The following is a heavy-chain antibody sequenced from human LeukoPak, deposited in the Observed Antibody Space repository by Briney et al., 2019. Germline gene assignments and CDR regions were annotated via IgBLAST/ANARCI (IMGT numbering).Heavy chain of an antibody. J-gene: IGHJ4*02. Sequence: PGGSLRLSCAASGFTFSGSAMHWVRQASGKGLEWVGRIRSKANSYATAYAASVKGRFTISRDDSKNTAYLQMNSLKTEDTAVYYCARVVAAAGFDYWGQGTLVTVSS. CDR3: ARVVAAAGFDY. V-gene: IGHV3-73*01. CDR1: GFTFSGSA. CDR2: IRSKANSYAT. D-gene: IGHD6-13*01.